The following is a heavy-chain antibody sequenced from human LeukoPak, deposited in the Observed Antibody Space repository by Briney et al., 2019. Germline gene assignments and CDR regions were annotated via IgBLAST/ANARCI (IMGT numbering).Heavy chain of an antibody. CDR1: GFTFSRYW. J-gene: IGHJ4*02. Sequence: GGSLRLSCAASGFTFSRYWMSWVRQAPGKGLEWVANINQDGSVIYDVDAVKGRFIISRDNAKNSLSLQMNSLRVEDTAVYYCARIGYTSSSNDYWGQGTLVSVSS. V-gene: IGHV3-7*01. CDR3: ARIGYTSSSNDY. CDR2: INQDGSVI. D-gene: IGHD2-15*01.